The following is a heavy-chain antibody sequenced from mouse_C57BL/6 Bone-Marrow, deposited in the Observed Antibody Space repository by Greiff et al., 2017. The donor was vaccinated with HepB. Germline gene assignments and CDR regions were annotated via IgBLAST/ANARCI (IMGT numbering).Heavy chain of an antibody. CDR1: GFTFSDAW. J-gene: IGHJ1*03. Sequence: EVQRVESGGGLVQPGGSMKLSCAASGFTFSDAWMDWVRQSPEKGLEWVAEIRNKANNHATYYAESVKGRFTISRDDSKSSVYLQMNSLRAEDTGIYYCTIAYYDYDGPDWYFDVWGTGTTVTVSS. CDR3: TIAYYDYDGPDWYFDV. V-gene: IGHV6-6*01. D-gene: IGHD2-4*01. CDR2: IRNKANNHAT.